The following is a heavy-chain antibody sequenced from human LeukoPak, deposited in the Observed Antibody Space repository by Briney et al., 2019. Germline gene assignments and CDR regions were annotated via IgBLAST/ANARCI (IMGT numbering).Heavy chain of an antibody. CDR3: AREDSGYYDSSGSFDY. CDR1: GFTFSSYW. D-gene: IGHD3-22*01. V-gene: IGHV3-74*01. J-gene: IGHJ4*02. Sequence: GGSLRLSCAASGFTFSSYWMHWVRQAPGKGLEWVSRINSDGSSTNYADSVKGRFTISRDNAKNTLYLQMNSLRAEDTAVYYCAREDSGYYDSSGSFDYWGQGTLVTVSS. CDR2: INSDGSST.